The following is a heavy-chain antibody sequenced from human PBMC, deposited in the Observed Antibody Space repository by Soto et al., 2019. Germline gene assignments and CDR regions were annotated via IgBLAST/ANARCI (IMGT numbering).Heavy chain of an antibody. J-gene: IGHJ4*02. CDR3: ARVSLRFLESLDY. D-gene: IGHD3-3*01. CDR2: IWYDGSNK. V-gene: IGHV3-33*01. Sequence: TXGSLRLSCAASGFTFSSYGMHWVRQAPGKGLEWVAVIWYDGSNKYYADSVKGRFTISRDNSKNTLYLQMNSLRAEDTAVYYCARVSLRFLESLDYWGQGTLVTVSS. CDR1: GFTFSSYG.